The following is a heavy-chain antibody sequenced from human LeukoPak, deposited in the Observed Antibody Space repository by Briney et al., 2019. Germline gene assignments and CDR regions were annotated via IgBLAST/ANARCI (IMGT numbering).Heavy chain of an antibody. CDR1: GGSISSYY. V-gene: IGHV4-59*12. J-gene: IGHJ5*02. CDR3: ARAWYYYGPGFDP. CDR2: IYYSGST. Sequence: SETLSLTCTVSGGSISSYYWSWIRQPPGKGLEWIGYIYYSGSTNYNPSLKSRVTISVDTSKNQFSLKLSSVTAADTAVYYCARAWYYYGPGFDPWGQGTLVTVSS. D-gene: IGHD3-10*01.